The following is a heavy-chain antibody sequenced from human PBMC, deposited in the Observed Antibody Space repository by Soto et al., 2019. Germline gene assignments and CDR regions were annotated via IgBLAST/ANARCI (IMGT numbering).Heavy chain of an antibody. V-gene: IGHV1-69-2*01. CDR1: GYTFTAYY. Sequence: EVQLVQSGAEVKKPGATVTISYKVSGYTFTAYYIHWVQQAPGKGLKWMGLLDPADGKTVYAEKFQGRVTITADTATDTAYMEVSSLRSEDTAVYYCATLSRSTGGIFDYWGQGTLVSVSS. J-gene: IGHJ4*02. CDR2: LDPADGKT. CDR3: ATLSRSTGGIFDY. D-gene: IGHD4-4*01.